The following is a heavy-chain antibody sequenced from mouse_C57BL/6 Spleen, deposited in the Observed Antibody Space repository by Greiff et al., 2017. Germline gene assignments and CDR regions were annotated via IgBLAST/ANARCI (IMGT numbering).Heavy chain of an antibody. Sequence: QVQLQQSGPGLVAPSQSLSITCTVSGFSLTSYAISWVRQPPGKGLEWLGVIWTGGGKNYNSALKSRLSISKDNSKSQVFLKMNSLQTDDTARYYCARAYSNYNAMDYWGQGTSVTVSS. CDR1: GFSLTSYA. V-gene: IGHV2-9-1*01. J-gene: IGHJ4*01. CDR3: ARAYSNYNAMDY. D-gene: IGHD2-5*01. CDR2: IWTGGGK.